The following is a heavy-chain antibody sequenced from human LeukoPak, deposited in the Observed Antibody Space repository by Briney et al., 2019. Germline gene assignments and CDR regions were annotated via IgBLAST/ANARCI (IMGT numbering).Heavy chain of an antibody. V-gene: IGHV4-4*07. D-gene: IGHD3-10*01. CDR3: ARGGGSGSYYRGYFDY. J-gene: IGHJ4*02. CDR2: IYTSGST. Sequence: SETLSLTCTVSGGSISSYYWSWIRQPAGKGLEWIGRIYTSGSTNYNPSLKSRVTMSVDTSRNQFSLKLSSVTAADTAVYYCARGGGSGSYYRGYFDYWGQGTLVTVSS. CDR1: GGSISSYY.